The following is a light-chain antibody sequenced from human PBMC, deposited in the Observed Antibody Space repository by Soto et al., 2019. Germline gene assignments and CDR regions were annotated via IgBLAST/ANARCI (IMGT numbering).Light chain of an antibody. J-gene: IGKJ2*01. Sequence: DIQMTQSPSTLSASVGDRVTITCRISQSISNWLAWYQQKPGKAPNLLIYDASTLQSGVQSRFSGSGSGTEFTLTINNLQPDDFATYYCQQYRSYSFGQGTKLEIK. CDR2: DAS. CDR1: QSISNW. V-gene: IGKV1-5*01. CDR3: QQYRSYS.